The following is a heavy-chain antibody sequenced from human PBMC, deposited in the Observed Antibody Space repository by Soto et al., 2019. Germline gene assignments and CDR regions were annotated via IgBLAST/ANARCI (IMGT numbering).Heavy chain of an antibody. V-gene: IGHV1-3*01. D-gene: IGHD6-13*01. CDR1: GYTFTSYA. Sequence: ASVKVSCKASGYTFTSYAMHWVRQAPGQRLEWMGWINAGNGNTKYSQKFQGRVTITRDTSASTAYMELSSLRSEDTAVYYCARVGTAAYYYGMDVWGQGTTVTVTS. J-gene: IGHJ6*02. CDR2: INAGNGNT. CDR3: ARVGTAAYYYGMDV.